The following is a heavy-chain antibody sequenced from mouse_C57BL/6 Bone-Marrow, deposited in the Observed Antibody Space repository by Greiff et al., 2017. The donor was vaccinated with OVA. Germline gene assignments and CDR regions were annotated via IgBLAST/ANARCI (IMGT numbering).Heavy chain of an antibody. CDR2: IYPRSGNT. Sequence: QVQLQQPGAELVKPGASVKLSCKASGYTFTSYWMHWVKQRPGQGLEWIGEIYPRSGNTYYNEKFKGKATLTADKSSSTAYMELRSLTSEDSAVYFCAREYYGNWGQGTTLTVSS. D-gene: IGHD1-1*01. CDR1: GYTFTSYW. V-gene: IGHV1-64*01. CDR3: AREYYGN. J-gene: IGHJ2*01.